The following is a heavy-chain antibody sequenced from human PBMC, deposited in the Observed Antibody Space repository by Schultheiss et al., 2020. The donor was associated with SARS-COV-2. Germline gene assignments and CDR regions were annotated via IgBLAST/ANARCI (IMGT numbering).Heavy chain of an antibody. CDR2: INHSGST. J-gene: IGHJ6*03. CDR1: GGSFSGYY. CDR3: ARGRGEAVAGVLVGYYYYYYIEV. Sequence: SETLSLTCAVYGGSFSGYYWSWIRQPPGKGLEWIGEINHSGSTNYNPSLKSRVTISVDTSKNQFSLKLSSVTAADTAVYYCARGRGEAVAGVLVGYYYYYYIEVCCKGGTVTVSS. D-gene: IGHD6-19*01. V-gene: IGHV4-34*01.